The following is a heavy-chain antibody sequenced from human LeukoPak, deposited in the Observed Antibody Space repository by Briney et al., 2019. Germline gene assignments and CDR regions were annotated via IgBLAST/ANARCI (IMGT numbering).Heavy chain of an antibody. D-gene: IGHD3-22*01. CDR2: ISAYNGNT. CDR1: GYTFTGYG. CDR3: ARDGYYDSSGYYGNSDY. Sequence: ASVKVSCKASGYTFTGYGISWVRQAPGQGLEWMGWISAYNGNTNYAQKLQGRVTMTTDTSTSTAYMELRSLRSDDTAVYYCARDGYYDSSGYYGNSDYWGQGTLVTVSS. V-gene: IGHV1-18*01. J-gene: IGHJ4*02.